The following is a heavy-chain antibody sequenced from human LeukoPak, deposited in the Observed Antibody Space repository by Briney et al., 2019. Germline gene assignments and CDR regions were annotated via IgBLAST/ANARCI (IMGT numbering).Heavy chain of an antibody. CDR2: IYYDGSKK. CDR3: ARGPDGYNSHFDY. J-gene: IGHJ4*02. D-gene: IGHD5-24*01. CDR1: GFTFSDYA. Sequence: GGALSLSCVASGFTFSDYAMHWVRQAPGKGLEGAAVIYYDGSKKYYADSVEGRFTISRDNSKNTLYLHMKSLRVEDTAVYYCARGPDGYNSHFDYWGQGTLVTVSS. V-gene: IGHV3-30-3*01.